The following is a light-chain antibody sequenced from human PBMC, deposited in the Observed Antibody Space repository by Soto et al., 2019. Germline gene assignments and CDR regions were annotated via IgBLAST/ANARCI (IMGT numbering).Light chain of an antibody. J-gene: IGKJ2*01. Sequence: DIQLTQSPSILSASGEDRVTITCRVSQSIANRLAWYQQKPGKTPKLLIYGASTLESGVPSRFSGSGSGTEFTLTINSLQTDDFATYYCQQYNRSYTFGQGTKLEIK. CDR1: QSIANR. V-gene: IGKV1-5*01. CDR2: GAS. CDR3: QQYNRSYT.